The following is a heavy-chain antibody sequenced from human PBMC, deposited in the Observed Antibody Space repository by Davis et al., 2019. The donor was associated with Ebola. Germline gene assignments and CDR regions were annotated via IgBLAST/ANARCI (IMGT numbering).Heavy chain of an antibody. D-gene: IGHD2-15*01. CDR1: VGTFSSYT. Sequence: SSVKVSCMASVGTFSSYTISWVRQAPGQALEWMGRIIPILGIANYAQKFQGRVTITADKSTSTAYMELSSLRSEDTAVYYCATLLPKDNWGQGTLVTVSS. V-gene: IGHV1-69*02. CDR3: ATLLPKDN. CDR2: IIPILGIA. J-gene: IGHJ4*02.